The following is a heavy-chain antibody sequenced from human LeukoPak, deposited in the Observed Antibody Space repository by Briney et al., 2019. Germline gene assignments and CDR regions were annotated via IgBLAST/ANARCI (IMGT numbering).Heavy chain of an antibody. D-gene: IGHD3-10*01. Sequence: PGGSLRLSCAASGFTFSSYSMNWVRQAPGKGLEWVSSISSSSSYIYYADSVKGRFTISRDNAKNSLYLQMNSLRAEDTAVYYCARDYYGSGSPYNWFDPWGQGTVVTVSS. CDR2: ISSSSSYI. J-gene: IGHJ5*02. CDR1: GFTFSSYS. CDR3: ARDYYGSGSPYNWFDP. V-gene: IGHV3-21*01.